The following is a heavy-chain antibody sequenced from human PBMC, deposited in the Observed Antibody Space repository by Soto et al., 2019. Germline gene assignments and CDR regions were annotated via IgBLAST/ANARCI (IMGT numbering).Heavy chain of an antibody. D-gene: IGHD2-8*01. V-gene: IGHV4-34*01. CDR2: INHSGST. CDR1: GGSFSGYY. CDR3: ARHQRGRYCTNGVCYGGFDY. Sequence: SETLSLTCAVYGGSFSGYYRSWIRQPPGKGLEWIGEINHSGSTNYNPSLKSRVTISVDTSKNQFSLKLSSVTAADTAVYYCARHQRGRYCTNGVCYGGFDYWGQGTLVTVSS. J-gene: IGHJ4*02.